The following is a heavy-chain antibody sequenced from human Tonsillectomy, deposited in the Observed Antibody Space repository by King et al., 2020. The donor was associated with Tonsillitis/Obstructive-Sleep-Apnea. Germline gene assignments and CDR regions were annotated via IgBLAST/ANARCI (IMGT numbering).Heavy chain of an antibody. V-gene: IGHV4-59*01. CDR2: IYYTGST. J-gene: IGHJ4*02. Sequence: QLQLQESGPGLVKPSETLSLTCTVSGGSTSSFYWSWIRPPPGKGLDWIGYIYYTGSTNYNPSLESRVTISVDTSKNQFSLKLTSVTAADTAVYYCARDSGGSLDYWGQGTLVTVSS. CDR3: ARDSGGSLDY. D-gene: IGHD1-26*01. CDR1: GGSTSSFY.